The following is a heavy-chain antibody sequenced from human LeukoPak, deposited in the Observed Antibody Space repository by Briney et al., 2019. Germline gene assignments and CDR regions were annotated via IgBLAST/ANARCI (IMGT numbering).Heavy chain of an antibody. Sequence: TGGSLRLSCAASGFTFSDYYMSWIRQAPGKGLGWVSYISSSSSYTNYADSVKGRFTISRDNAKNSLYLQMNSLRAEDTAVYYCARVLGAGDSWELLHHGYYFDYWGQGTLVTVSS. V-gene: IGHV3-11*05. CDR2: ISSSSSYT. CDR1: GFTFSDYY. J-gene: IGHJ4*02. CDR3: ARVLGAGDSWELLHHGYYFDY. D-gene: IGHD1-26*01.